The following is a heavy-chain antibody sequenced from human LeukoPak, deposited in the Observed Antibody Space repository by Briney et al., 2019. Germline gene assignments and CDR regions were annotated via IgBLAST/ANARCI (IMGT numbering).Heavy chain of an antibody. CDR3: ARSTVPDTYYYGMDV. J-gene: IGHJ6*02. D-gene: IGHD3-9*01. CDR1: GGSISRGVYY. CDR2: VYYSGSN. V-gene: IGHV4-31*03. Sequence: SETLSLTCTVSGGSISRGVYYWSWIRQHPGEGLEWIGYVYYSGSNYYNPSLKSRVPISVDTSKNQSSLTLSSVTAADTAVYYCARSTVPDTYYYGMDVWGQGTTVTASS.